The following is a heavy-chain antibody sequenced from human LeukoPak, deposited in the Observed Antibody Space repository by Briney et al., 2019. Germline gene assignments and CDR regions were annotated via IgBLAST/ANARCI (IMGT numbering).Heavy chain of an antibody. CDR1: GFTFSSYA. D-gene: IGHD3-3*01. CDR2: ISGNGSST. CDR3: ARSPPLFGVVYRPNYYYYMDV. J-gene: IGHJ6*03. V-gene: IGHV3-64*01. Sequence: GGSLRLFCAASGFTFSSYAMHWVRQAPGKGLEYVSAISGNGSSTYYANSVKGRFTISRDNSKNTLYLQMGSLRAEDMAVYYCARSPPLFGVVYRPNYYYYMDVWGKGTTVTVSS.